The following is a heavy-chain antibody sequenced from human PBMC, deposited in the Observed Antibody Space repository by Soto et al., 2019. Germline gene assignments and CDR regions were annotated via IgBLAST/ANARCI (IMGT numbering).Heavy chain of an antibody. CDR1: GIMSSGYG. CDR2: INPIVDST. D-gene: IGHD6-25*01. J-gene: IGHJ4*02. Sequence: QEQVVQSGPAKKEPGSSVKVSCRASGIMSSGYGFSWVRQAPGQGLEWVGMINPIVDSTLYAQNLQGRVSLGFDKSTETAYLEVTSLGLEDKAMYFCATMKRARLDSWGRGTVVTVSS. V-gene: IGHV1-69*06. CDR3: ATMKRARLDS.